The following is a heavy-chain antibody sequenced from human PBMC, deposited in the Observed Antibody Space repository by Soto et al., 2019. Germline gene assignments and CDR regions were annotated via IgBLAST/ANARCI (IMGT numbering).Heavy chain of an antibody. J-gene: IGHJ6*02. Sequence: QVQLVQSGAEVTKPGSSVKVSCKASGGTFSSYAISWVRQAPGQGLEWMGGIIPIFGTANYAQKFQGRVTITADKSTSTAYMELSSLRSEDTAVYYCARDRDDYVWGSYRKQYGMDVWGQGTTVTVSS. CDR3: ARDRDDYVWGSYRKQYGMDV. D-gene: IGHD3-16*02. CDR2: IIPIFGTA. CDR1: GGTFSSYA. V-gene: IGHV1-69*06.